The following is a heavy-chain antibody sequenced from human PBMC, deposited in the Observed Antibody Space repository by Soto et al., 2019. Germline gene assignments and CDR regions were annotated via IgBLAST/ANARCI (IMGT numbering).Heavy chain of an antibody. V-gene: IGHV4-39*01. J-gene: IGHJ4*02. CDR2: VFYTGFT. Sequence: SATQALTCAVSGGSISGSYYYWAWLRQSPGKGPEWIGSVFYTGFTSYNPSLESRVSVSVDTSKSQFSLKLSAVTAADTAVYYCATSQKGYNWNYFDHWGQGALVTVSS. CDR1: GGSISGSYYY. D-gene: IGHD1-20*01. CDR3: ATSQKGYNWNYFDH.